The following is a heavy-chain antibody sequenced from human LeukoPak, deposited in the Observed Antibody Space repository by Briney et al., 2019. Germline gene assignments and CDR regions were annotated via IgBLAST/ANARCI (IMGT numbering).Heavy chain of an antibody. CDR2: INHRGST. J-gene: IGHJ4*02. Sequence: PAETLSLTCAVYGGSFSGYYWNWIRQPPGRGLEWIGEINHRGSTTYNPSLESRVTISVDTSKNQVSLRLSSVTAADTAVYYCARRLLYFGDPDYWGQGTLVTVSS. V-gene: IGHV4-34*01. D-gene: IGHD3-10*01. CDR1: GGSFSGYY. CDR3: ARRLLYFGDPDY.